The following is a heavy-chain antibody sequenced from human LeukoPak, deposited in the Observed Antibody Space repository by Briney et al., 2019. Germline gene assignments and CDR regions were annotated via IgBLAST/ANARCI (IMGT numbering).Heavy chain of an antibody. J-gene: IGHJ6*02. CDR2: INPNSGGT. D-gene: IGHD3-9*01. CDR1: TYTFTGYY. CDR3: ARDRLTGYQNYGMDV. Sequence: PSVKASCKASTYTFTGYYMHWVRQAPGQGLEWMGWINPNSGGTNYAQKIQRSVTMTRDTSISTADMELSRLRSADTAVYYCARDRLTGYQNYGMDVWGQGTTVTVSS. V-gene: IGHV1-2*02.